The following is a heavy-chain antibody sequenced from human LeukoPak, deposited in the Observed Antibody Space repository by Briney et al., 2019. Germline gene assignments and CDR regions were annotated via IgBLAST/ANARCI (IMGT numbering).Heavy chain of an antibody. D-gene: IGHD3-22*01. V-gene: IGHV4-34*01. Sequence: SETLSLTCAVYGGSFSGYYWSWIRQPPGKGLEWIGEINHSGSTNYNPSLKSRVTISVDTSKNQFSLKLSSVTAADTAVYYCARPPYYCDSSGYYGYWGQGTLVTVSS. CDR3: ARPPYYCDSSGYYGY. CDR1: GGSFSGYY. J-gene: IGHJ4*02. CDR2: INHSGST.